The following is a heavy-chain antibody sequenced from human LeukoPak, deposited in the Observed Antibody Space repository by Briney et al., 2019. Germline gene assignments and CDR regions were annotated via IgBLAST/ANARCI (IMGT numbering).Heavy chain of an antibody. J-gene: IGHJ6*02. Sequence: PGGSLRLSCAASGFTVSTYYMSWVRQAPGKGLEWVSVIYSGGTTHYADSVKGRFTISRDDSKNTLYLQMNSLRAEDTAVYYCARELLGYYYYGMDVWGQGTTVTVSS. CDR2: IYSGGTT. CDR3: ARELLGYYYYGMDV. CDR1: GFTVSTYY. V-gene: IGHV3-66*01. D-gene: IGHD7-27*01.